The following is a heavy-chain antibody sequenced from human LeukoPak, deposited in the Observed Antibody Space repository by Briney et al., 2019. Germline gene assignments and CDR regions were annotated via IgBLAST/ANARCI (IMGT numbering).Heavy chain of an antibody. Sequence: ASVKVSCKVSGYTLTELSMHWVRQAPGKGLEWMGGFVPEDGKTIYAQKFQGRVTMTEDTSTDTAYMELSSLRSEDTAVYYCATSAMVRGVSRFDPWGQGTLVTVSS. J-gene: IGHJ5*02. CDR1: GYTLTELS. D-gene: IGHD3-10*01. CDR2: FVPEDGKT. CDR3: ATSAMVRGVSRFDP. V-gene: IGHV1-24*01.